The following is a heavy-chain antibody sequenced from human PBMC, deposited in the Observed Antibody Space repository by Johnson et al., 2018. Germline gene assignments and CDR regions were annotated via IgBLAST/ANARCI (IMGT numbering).Heavy chain of an antibody. CDR2: INHSGST. V-gene: IGHV4-34*01. D-gene: IGHD3-10*01. CDR1: GGSFSGYY. Sequence: VQLQQLGAGLLKPSEPLSLTCAVYGGSFSGYYWSWIRQPPGKGLEWIGEINHSGSTNYNPSLKSRVTISVDPSKNQFSLKLSSVTAADTAVYYCARVADYYGSGSYGSRPVGGYGMDVWGQGTTVTVSS. J-gene: IGHJ6*02. CDR3: ARVADYYGSGSYGSRPVGGYGMDV.